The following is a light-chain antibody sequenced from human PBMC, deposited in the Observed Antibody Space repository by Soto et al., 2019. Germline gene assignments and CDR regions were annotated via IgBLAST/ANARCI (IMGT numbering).Light chain of an antibody. CDR2: DVS. CDR1: NSDIGGYNY. V-gene: IGLV2-14*03. Sequence: QSALTQPASVSGSPGQSITISCTGTNSDIGGYNYVSWYQQHPGKAPTLMIYDVSNRPSGVSYRFSGSKSGNTASLTISGLHAEDEADYYCSSYTSRSTLGVFGGGTKLTVL. J-gene: IGLJ2*01. CDR3: SSYTSRSTLGV.